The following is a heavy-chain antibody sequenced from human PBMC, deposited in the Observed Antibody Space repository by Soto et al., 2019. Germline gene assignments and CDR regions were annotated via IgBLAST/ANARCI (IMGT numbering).Heavy chain of an antibody. D-gene: IGHD1-1*01. J-gene: IGHJ5*02. Sequence: PSETLSLTCTVSGGSISSGDYYWSWIRQPPGNGLEWFGYIFYSGSTYYNPSLKSRVTISVDTSKNQFSLKLSSVTAADTAVYYCARDTTGTTDAFDPWGQGTLVTVSS. CDR3: ARDTTGTTDAFDP. CDR2: IFYSGST. V-gene: IGHV4-30-4*01. CDR1: GGSISSGDYY.